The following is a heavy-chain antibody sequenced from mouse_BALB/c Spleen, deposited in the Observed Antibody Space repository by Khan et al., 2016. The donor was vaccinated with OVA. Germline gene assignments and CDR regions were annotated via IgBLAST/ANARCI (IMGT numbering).Heavy chain of an antibody. J-gene: IGHJ3*01. D-gene: IGHD2-1*01. CDR2: INTYTGEP. V-gene: IGHV9-3-1*01. CDR1: GYTFTNYG. CDR3: ARSNGNYWFAY. Sequence: QIQLVQSGPELKKPGETVKISCKASGYTFTNYGMNWVKQAPGKGLQWMGWINTYTGEPTSADDFKGRFAFSLETSASTAYLQINNLKNDDTATYFCARSNGNYWFAYWGQGTLVTVSA.